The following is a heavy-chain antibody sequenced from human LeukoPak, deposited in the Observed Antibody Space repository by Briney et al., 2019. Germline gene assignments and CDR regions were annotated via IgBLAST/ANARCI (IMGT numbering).Heavy chain of an antibody. V-gene: IGHV3-9*01. CDR1: GFTFDDYA. Sequence: GGSLRLSCAASGFTFDDYAMHWVRQAPGKGLEWVSGISWNSGSIGYADSVKGRFTISRDNAKNSLYLQMNSLRAEDTALYYCAKRSFGGVIVSHDYWGQGTLVTVSS. J-gene: IGHJ4*02. CDR3: AKRSFGGVIVSHDY. CDR2: ISWNSGSI. D-gene: IGHD3-16*02.